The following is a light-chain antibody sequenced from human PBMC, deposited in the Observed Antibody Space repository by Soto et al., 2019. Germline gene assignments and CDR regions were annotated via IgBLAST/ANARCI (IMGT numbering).Light chain of an antibody. CDR1: GGND. J-gene: IGLJ2*01. CDR3: AAWDDRLRGF. V-gene: IGLV1-47*01. Sequence: QSVLTQPPSTSGTPGQRVTISCSGSGGNDVYWSQHLPGTAPKRLIYRNNLRPSGAPDRFSGSKSGTSASLAISGLRSEDEADYYCAAWDDRLRGFFGGGTKLAVL. CDR2: RNN.